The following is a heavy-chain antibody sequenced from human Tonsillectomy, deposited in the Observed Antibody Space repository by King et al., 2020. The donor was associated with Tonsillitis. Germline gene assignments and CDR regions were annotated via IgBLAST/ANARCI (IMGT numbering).Heavy chain of an antibody. Sequence: VQLVESGGGLVQPGGSLRLSCAVSGFTFSGFWMTWVRQAPGKGLEWVANIKRDGSQTNYLDSVEGRFTISRDNAKNSLYLQMNSLRPEDTALYYCARESSPSASGIYYDVFDIWGQGTMVTVSS. CDR1: GFTFSGFW. V-gene: IGHV3-7*01. CDR2: IKRDGSQT. J-gene: IGHJ3*02. CDR3: ARESSPSASGIYYDVFDI. D-gene: IGHD3-10*01.